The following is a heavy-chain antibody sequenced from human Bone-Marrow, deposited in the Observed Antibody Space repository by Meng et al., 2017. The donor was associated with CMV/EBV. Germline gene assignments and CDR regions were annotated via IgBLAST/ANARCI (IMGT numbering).Heavy chain of an antibody. V-gene: IGHV3-48*04. CDR2: ISSSSSTI. Sequence: GGSLRRSFAASGFTFSSYSMNWVRQAPGKGLEWVSYISSSSSTIYYADSVKGRFTISRDNAKNSLYLQMNSLGAEDTAVYYCAREPDNPYGMDVWGQGTTVTVSS. D-gene: IGHD1-14*01. J-gene: IGHJ6*02. CDR3: AREPDNPYGMDV. CDR1: GFTFSSYS.